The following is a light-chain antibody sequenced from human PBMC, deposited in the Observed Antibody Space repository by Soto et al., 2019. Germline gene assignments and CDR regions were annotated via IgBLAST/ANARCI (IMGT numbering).Light chain of an antibody. V-gene: IGLV1-40*01. CDR2: GNT. J-gene: IGLJ1*01. CDR1: SSNIGAGYD. Sequence: QSALTQPPSVSGAPGQRVTISCTGSSSNIGAGYDVHWYQQLPGTAPKVLIYGNTHRPSGVPDRFSGSKSGTSASLAITGLQAEDEADYYCQSYDSSLSGYVFGTGTKVTVL. CDR3: QSYDSSLSGYV.